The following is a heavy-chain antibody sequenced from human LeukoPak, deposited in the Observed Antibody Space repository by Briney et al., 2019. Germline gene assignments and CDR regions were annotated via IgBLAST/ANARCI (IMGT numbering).Heavy chain of an antibody. CDR2: INPNSGGT. CDR1: GYTFTGYY. Sequence: RASVKVSCKASGYTFTGYYMHWVRQAPGQGLEWMGWINPNSGGTNYAQKFQGRVTMTRDTSISTAYMELSRLRSDDTAVYYCARDRTMIVGDAFDIWGQGTMVTVSS. J-gene: IGHJ3*02. CDR3: ARDRTMIVGDAFDI. D-gene: IGHD3-22*01. V-gene: IGHV1-2*02.